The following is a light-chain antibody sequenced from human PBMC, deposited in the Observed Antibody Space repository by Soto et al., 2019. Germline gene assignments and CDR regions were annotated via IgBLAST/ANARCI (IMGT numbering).Light chain of an antibody. V-gene: IGLV2-23*01. J-gene: IGLJ1*01. CDR1: SSDVVSYNL. Sequence: QSALTQPASVSGSPGQSITISCTGTSSDVVSYNLVSWYQQHPGKAPKLMIYEATKRPSGISTRLSGSKSGNTASLTISGLQAEDEADYYCCSYAGSTTYVFGLGTKLTVL. CDR3: CSYAGSTTYV. CDR2: EAT.